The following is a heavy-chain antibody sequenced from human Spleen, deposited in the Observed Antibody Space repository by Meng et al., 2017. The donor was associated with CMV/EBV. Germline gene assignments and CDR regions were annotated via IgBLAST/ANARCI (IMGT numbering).Heavy chain of an antibody. CDR2: IRYDGSNK. V-gene: IGHV3-30*02. Sequence: GESLKISCAASGFTFSSYGMHWVRQAPGKGLEWVAFIRYDGSNKYYADSVKGRFTISRDNSKNTLYLQMNSLRAEDTAVYYCAKDLWYSGSYNALDYWGQGTLVTVSS. CDR3: AKDLWYSGSYNALDY. CDR1: GFTFSSYG. J-gene: IGHJ4*02. D-gene: IGHD1-26*01.